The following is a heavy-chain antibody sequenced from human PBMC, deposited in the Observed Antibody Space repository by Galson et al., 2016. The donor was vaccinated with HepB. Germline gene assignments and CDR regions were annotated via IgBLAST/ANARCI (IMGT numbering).Heavy chain of an antibody. Sequence: TLSLTCTVSGGSISSVDHYWSWIRQPPGKGLEWIGYIYYSGSTYYNPSLKSRVNVSVDTSKNQFSLKVPSVTAADTAVYYCAREVGYCSNTNCYSFDYWGQGTLVTVSS. CDR3: AREVGYCSNTNCYSFDY. D-gene: IGHD2-2*01. J-gene: IGHJ4*02. CDR1: GGSISSVDHY. V-gene: IGHV4-30-4*01. CDR2: IYYSGST.